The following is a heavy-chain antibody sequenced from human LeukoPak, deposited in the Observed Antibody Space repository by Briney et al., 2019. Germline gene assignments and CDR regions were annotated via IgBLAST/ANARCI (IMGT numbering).Heavy chain of an antibody. D-gene: IGHD4-17*01. CDR1: GYSISSGYY. Sequence: PSETLSLTCSVSGYSISSGYYWGWVRQPPGKGLEWIGIIYHSGSTYYNPSLKSRVTISLDTSKNQFSLNLTSVTAADTAVYYCARLGSTTVTTDWFDPWGQGTLVTVSS. CDR2: IYHSGST. J-gene: IGHJ5*02. V-gene: IGHV4-38-2*02. CDR3: ARLGSTTVTTDWFDP.